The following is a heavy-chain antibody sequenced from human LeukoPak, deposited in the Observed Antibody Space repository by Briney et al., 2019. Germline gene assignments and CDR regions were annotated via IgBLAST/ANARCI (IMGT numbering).Heavy chain of an antibody. CDR1: GYTFTGYY. CDR2: INPNSGST. J-gene: IGHJ4*02. CDR3: ARDSITMIRGVIGY. V-gene: IGHV1-2*02. Sequence: ASVKVSCKASGYTFTGYYMHWVRQAPGQGLEWMGWINPNSGSTEYAQKFQGRVTMTRDTSISTAYMELSRLRSDDTAVYYCARDSITMIRGVIGYWGQGTLVTVSS. D-gene: IGHD3-10*01.